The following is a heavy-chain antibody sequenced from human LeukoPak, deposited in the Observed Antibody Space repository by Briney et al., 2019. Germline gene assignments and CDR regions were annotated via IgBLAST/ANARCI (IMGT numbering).Heavy chain of an antibody. Sequence: GGSLRLSCAASGFTFSSYEMNWVRQAPGKGLEWVSDISSSGSTIYYADSVKGRFTISRDNAKKSLYLQMNSLRAEDTAVYYCARASSGWYDPFDYWGQGTLVTVSS. CDR1: GFTFSSYE. CDR2: ISSSGSTI. D-gene: IGHD6-19*01. J-gene: IGHJ4*02. V-gene: IGHV3-48*03. CDR3: ARASSGWYDPFDY.